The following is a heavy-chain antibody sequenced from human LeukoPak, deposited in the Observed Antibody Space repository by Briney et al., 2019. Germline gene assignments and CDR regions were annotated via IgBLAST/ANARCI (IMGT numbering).Heavy chain of an antibody. J-gene: IGHJ4*02. CDR1: GINFRGYW. Sequence: GGSQRLSCAVSGINFRGYWMAWVRQAPGKGLEWVANMKQDGSEKYYVDSVKGRFTISRDNAKNSLYLEMNSLRVEDTAVYYCARDPQYYDFWSGYYAYWGQGTLVTVSS. D-gene: IGHD3-3*01. CDR2: MKQDGSEK. V-gene: IGHV3-7*01. CDR3: ARDPQYYDFWSGYYAY.